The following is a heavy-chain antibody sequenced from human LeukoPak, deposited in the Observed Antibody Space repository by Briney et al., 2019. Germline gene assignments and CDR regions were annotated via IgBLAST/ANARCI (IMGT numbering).Heavy chain of an antibody. J-gene: IGHJ4*02. V-gene: IGHV3-23*01. D-gene: IGHD6-13*01. CDR2: ISGSGGST. CDR3: ARGAAAGTSGDY. Sequence: GGSLRLSCAASGFTFSSYGMSWVRQAPGKGLEWVSAISGSGGSTYYADSVKGRFTISRDNSKNTLYLQMNSLRAEDTAVYYCARGAAAGTSGDYWGQGTLVTVSS. CDR1: GFTFSSYG.